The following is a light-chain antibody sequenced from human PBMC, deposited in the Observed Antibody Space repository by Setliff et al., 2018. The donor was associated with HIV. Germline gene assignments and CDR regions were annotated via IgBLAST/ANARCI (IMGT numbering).Light chain of an antibody. CDR2: AAS. Sequence: DIQMTQSPSSLSASVGDRVTITCRASRTINIYLNWYQQKTGKAPNLLIYAASSLRDGVPSRFSGSGSGTEFTLTISSLQPEDFATYYCQQSYTHPAFGQGTKVDIK. CDR1: RTINIY. V-gene: IGKV1-39*01. J-gene: IGKJ1*01. CDR3: QQSYTHPA.